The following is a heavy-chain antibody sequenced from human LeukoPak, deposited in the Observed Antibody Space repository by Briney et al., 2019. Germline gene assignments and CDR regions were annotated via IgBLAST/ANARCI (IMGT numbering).Heavy chain of an antibody. CDR3: ARVVGDVYFDY. V-gene: IGHV3-7*03. CDR1: GFTFSSYW. D-gene: IGHD2-2*01. CDR2: IKQGGSEK. J-gene: IGHJ4*02. Sequence: GGSLRLSCAASGFTFSSYWMSWLRQAPGRGLEGVANIKQGGSEKYYVDSVKGRYTIYRDNAKNSLYLQMNSLRAEHTAVYYCARVVGDVYFDYWGQGTLVTVSS.